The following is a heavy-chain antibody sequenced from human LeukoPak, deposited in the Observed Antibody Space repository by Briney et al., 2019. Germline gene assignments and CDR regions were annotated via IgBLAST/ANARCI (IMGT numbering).Heavy chain of an antibody. CDR1: GGSISSSSYY. D-gene: IGHD5-18*01. V-gene: IGHV4-39*07. Sequence: SETLSLTCTVSGGSISSSSYYWGWIRQPPGKGLEWIGSIYYSGSTYYNLSLKSRVTISVDTSKNQFSLKLSSVTAADTAVYYCARDEHTAMVGGWGQGTLVTLSS. J-gene: IGHJ4*02. CDR3: ARDEHTAMVGG. CDR2: IYYSGST.